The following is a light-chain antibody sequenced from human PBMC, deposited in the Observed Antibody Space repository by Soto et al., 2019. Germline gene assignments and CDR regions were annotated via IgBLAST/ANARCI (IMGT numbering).Light chain of an antibody. Sequence: QSVLTQPPSVSAAPGQKVTISCSGSSSNIGNNYVSWYQQLPGTAPKLLIYDNNKRPSGIPDRFSGSKSGTSGTLDITGLQTGDEADHYCATWDGSLPAEVFGGGTKLTVL. J-gene: IGLJ2*01. CDR1: SSNIGNNY. CDR2: DNN. CDR3: ATWDGSLPAEV. V-gene: IGLV1-51*01.